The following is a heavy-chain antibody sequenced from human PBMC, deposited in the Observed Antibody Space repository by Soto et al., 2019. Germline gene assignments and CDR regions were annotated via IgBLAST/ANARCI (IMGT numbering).Heavy chain of an antibody. J-gene: IGHJ1*01. CDR3: AREGNRFQH. D-gene: IGHD3-10*01. Sequence: QVRLVESGGGLVKPGGSRRLSCAASGFTFNDYYMSWIRQAPGKGLEWLSYISGTSNTIYYADSVKGRFTISRDNAKNSLYLQMNSLRAEDTAVYYCAREGNRFQHWGQGTLVTVSS. V-gene: IGHV3-11*01. CDR2: ISGTSNTI. CDR1: GFTFNDYY.